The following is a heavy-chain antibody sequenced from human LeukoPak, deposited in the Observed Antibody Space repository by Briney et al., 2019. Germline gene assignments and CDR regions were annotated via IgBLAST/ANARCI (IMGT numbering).Heavy chain of an antibody. J-gene: IGHJ4*02. CDR3: ARGGSYFSS. CDR1: GFTFSRYD. D-gene: IGHD1-26*01. Sequence: GRSLRLSCAASGFTFSRYDMHWVRQAPGKGLEWVANIKEDGSEKYYVDSVKGRFTISRDNAKNSLYLQMNILRAEDTAVYYCARGGSYFSSWGQGSLVTVSS. V-gene: IGHV3-7*04. CDR2: IKEDGSEK.